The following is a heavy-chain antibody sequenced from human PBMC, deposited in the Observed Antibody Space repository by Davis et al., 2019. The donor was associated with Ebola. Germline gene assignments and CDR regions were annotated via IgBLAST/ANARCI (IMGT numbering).Heavy chain of an antibody. D-gene: IGHD6-13*01. Sequence: ASVKVSCKVSGYTLTELSMHWVRQAPGKGLEWMGGFDPEDGETIYAQKFQGRVTMTEDTSTDTAYMELSSLRSEDTAVYYCASSTGGIAAAANSRYYYYGMDVWGQGTTVTVSS. CDR3: ASSTGGIAAAANSRYYYYGMDV. CDR1: GYTLTELS. V-gene: IGHV1-24*01. J-gene: IGHJ6*02. CDR2: FDPEDGET.